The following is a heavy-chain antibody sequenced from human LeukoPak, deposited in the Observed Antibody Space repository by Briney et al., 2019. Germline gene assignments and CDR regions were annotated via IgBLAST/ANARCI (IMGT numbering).Heavy chain of an antibody. CDR2: IYYSGST. J-gene: IGHJ3*02. CDR3: ARDRGTAGAFDI. V-gene: IGHV4-31*03. Sequence: SETLSLTCTVSGGSISSGGYYWSWIRQHPGKGLEWIGYIYYSGSTYYNPSLKSRVTISVDTSKNQFSLKLSSVTAADTVVYYCARDRGTAGAFDIWGQGTMVTVSS. CDR1: GGSISSGGYY. D-gene: IGHD1-1*01.